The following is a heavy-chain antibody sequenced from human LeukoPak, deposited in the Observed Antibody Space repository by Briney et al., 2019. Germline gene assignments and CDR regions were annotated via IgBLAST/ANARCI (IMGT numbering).Heavy chain of an antibody. J-gene: IGHJ4*02. Sequence: ASVKVSCKASGYTFTSYDISWVRQAPGQGLEWMGWIRAYNGNTNYAQKLQGRVTVTTDTSTSTAYMELRSLRSDDTAVYYCARSPPYYYDSSDYYWGVFDYWGQGTLVTVSS. D-gene: IGHD3-22*01. CDR3: ARSPPYYYDSSDYYWGVFDY. CDR1: GYTFTSYD. CDR2: IRAYNGNT. V-gene: IGHV1-18*01.